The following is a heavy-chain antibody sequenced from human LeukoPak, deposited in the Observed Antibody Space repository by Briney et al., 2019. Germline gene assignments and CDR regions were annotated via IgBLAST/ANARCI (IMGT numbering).Heavy chain of an antibody. CDR3: AKDGGYCSSTTCYESWFDP. V-gene: IGHV3-9*01. J-gene: IGHJ5*02. D-gene: IGHD2-2*01. CDR2: ISWEGRII. CDR1: GLTFNDYA. Sequence: LAGGSLRLSCEASGLTFNDYAMHWVRQAPGKGREWVWGISWEGRIIGYADSVKGRFTISRDDAKNSLYLQMDSLRPDDTALYDCAKDGGYCSSTTCYESWFDPWGQGTPVTVSS.